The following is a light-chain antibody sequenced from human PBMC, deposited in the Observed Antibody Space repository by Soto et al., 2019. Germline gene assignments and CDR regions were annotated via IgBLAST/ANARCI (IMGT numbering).Light chain of an antibody. J-gene: IGKJ4*01. V-gene: IGKV1-33*01. CDR3: QHYQTRPLT. Sequence: DIQMTQSPSSLSASVGDRVTITCQASQDISNYLNWYQQKPGKAPKLLIYDASTLETGVPSRFTGSGSGTDFTFTISSLQPGDFATYYCQHYQTRPLTFGGGTKVQIK. CDR1: QDISNY. CDR2: DAS.